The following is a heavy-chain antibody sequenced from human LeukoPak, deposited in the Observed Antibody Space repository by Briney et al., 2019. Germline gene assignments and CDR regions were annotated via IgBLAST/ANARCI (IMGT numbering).Heavy chain of an antibody. CDR2: MSPNSGNT. CDR1: GYTFTSYD. J-gene: IGHJ4*02. D-gene: IGHD3-22*01. Sequence: GGSLKLSCKTSGYTFTSYDINWVRQATGQGLEWMGWMSPNSGNTGYAEKLQGRVTMTRNTSINTAYMELSSLRPEDTAFYYCARSDPYYYDRSGYPKNDYWGQGTLVTVSS. V-gene: IGHV1-8*01. CDR3: ARSDPYYYDRSGYPKNDY.